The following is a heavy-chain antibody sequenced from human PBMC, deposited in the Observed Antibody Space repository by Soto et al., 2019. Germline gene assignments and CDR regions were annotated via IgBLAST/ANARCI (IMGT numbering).Heavy chain of an antibody. CDR2: ISAYNGNT. CDR1: GYTFTNSG. V-gene: IGHV1-18*01. D-gene: IGHD5-18*01. J-gene: IGHJ4*02. CDR3: TRAPRGDGDESACDY. Sequence: QVQLVQSGAEVKKPGASVKVSCKASGYTFTNSGISWVRQAPGQGLEWMGWISAYNGNTNYAQKLQGRVTMTTDTPTSTANMELSSPRSDDTAVYSITRAPRGDGDESACDYWGQGTLVPFSS.